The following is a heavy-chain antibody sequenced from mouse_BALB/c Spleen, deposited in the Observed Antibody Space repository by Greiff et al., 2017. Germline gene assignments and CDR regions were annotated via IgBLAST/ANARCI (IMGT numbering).Heavy chain of an antibody. V-gene: IGHV2-9*02. J-gene: IGHJ1*01. Sequence: VQRVESGPGLVAPSQSLSITCTVSGFSLTSYGVHWVRQPPGKGLEWLGVIWAGGSTNYNSALMSRLSISKDNSKSQVFLKMNSLQTDDTAMYYCARESYDYDGYWYFDVWGAGTTVTVSS. CDR3: ARESYDYDGYWYFDV. D-gene: IGHD2-4*01. CDR2: IWAGGST. CDR1: GFSLTSYG.